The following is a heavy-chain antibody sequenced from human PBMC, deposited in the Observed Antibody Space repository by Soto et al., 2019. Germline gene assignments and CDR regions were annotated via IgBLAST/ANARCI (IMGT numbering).Heavy chain of an antibody. CDR3: VKARSSSWYVAPDY. J-gene: IGHJ4*02. V-gene: IGHV3-64D*06. Sequence: PGGSLRLSCSASGFTFSTYSMHWVRQAPGKGLEYVSAISSNGGSAFYADSVKGRFTISRDNSKNTLYLQMSSLRAEDTAVYYCVKARSSSWYVAPDYWGQGTLVTVSS. D-gene: IGHD6-13*01. CDR1: GFTFSTYS. CDR2: ISSNGGSA.